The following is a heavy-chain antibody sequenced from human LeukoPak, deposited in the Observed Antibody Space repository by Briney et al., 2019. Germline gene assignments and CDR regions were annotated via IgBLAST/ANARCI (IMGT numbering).Heavy chain of an antibody. CDR1: GFTFSSYA. V-gene: IGHV3-23*01. J-gene: IGHJ4*02. D-gene: IGHD2-21*02. CDR3: AKEPLYCGGDCYEPFDC. Sequence: GGSLRLSCAASGFTFSSYAMSWVRQAPGKGLEWVSGISGSGGSTSYADSVKGRFTISRDNSKNTVYLQMNSLRGEDAAVYYCAKEPLYCGGDCYEPFDCWGQGTLVPVSS. CDR2: ISGSGGST.